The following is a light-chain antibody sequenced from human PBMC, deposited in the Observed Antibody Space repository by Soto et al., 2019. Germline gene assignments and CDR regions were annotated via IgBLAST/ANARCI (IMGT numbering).Light chain of an antibody. CDR3: QEYNNWPSMYT. J-gene: IGKJ2*01. CDR2: GAS. V-gene: IGKV3-15*01. CDR1: QSVRTK. Sequence: EIVLTQSPATLSVSPGERATLSCRASQSVRTKLAWYQQKPGQAPRLLIYGASTRATGIPARFSGSGSGTDFTPTISSLQSEDFAVYYCQEYNNWPSMYTFGQGTKLESK.